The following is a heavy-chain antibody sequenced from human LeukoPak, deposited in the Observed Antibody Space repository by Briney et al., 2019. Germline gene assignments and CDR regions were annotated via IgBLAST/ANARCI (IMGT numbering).Heavy chain of an antibody. D-gene: IGHD3-10*01. V-gene: IGHV1-69*13. CDR1: GGTFSSYA. Sequence: ASVKVSCKASGGTFSSYAISWVRQAPGQGLEWMGGIIPIFGTANYAQKFQGRVTITADEPTSTAYMELSSLRSEDTAVYYCARGDGSGSYYPADYWGQGTLVTVSS. CDR2: IIPIFGTA. CDR3: ARGDGSGSYYPADY. J-gene: IGHJ4*02.